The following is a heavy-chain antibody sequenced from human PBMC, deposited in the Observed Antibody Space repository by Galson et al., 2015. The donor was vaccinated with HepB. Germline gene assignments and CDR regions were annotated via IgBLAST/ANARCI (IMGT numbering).Heavy chain of an antibody. V-gene: IGHV3-30*18. CDR2: ISYDGSNK. CDR1: GFTFSSYG. D-gene: IGHD3-3*01. Sequence: SLRLSCAASGFTFSSYGMHWVRQAPGKGLEWVAVISYDGSNKYYADSVKGRFTISRDNSKNTLYLQMSSLRAEDTAVYYCAKDRVGVVPHYYYYYGMDVWGQGTTVTVSS. J-gene: IGHJ6*02. CDR3: AKDRVGVVPHYYYYYGMDV.